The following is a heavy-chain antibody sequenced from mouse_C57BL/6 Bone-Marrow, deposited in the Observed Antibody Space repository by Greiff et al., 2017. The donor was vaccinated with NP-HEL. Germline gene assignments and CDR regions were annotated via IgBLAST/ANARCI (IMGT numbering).Heavy chain of an antibody. CDR3: ARIGRGFAY. V-gene: IGHV1-64*01. Sequence: QVQLQQPGAELVKPGASVKLSCKASGYTFTSSWMHWVKQRPGQGLEWIGLIHPNSGSTNYNEKFKSKATLTVDKSSSTAYMQLSSLTSEDSAVYYCARIGRGFAYWGQGTLVTVSA. J-gene: IGHJ3*01. CDR1: GYTFTSSW. CDR2: IHPNSGST.